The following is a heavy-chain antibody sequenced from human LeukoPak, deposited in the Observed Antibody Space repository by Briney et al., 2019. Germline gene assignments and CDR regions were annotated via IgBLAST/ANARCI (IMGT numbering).Heavy chain of an antibody. Sequence: SETLSLTCAVYGGSFSGYYWSWIRQPPGKGLEWIGEINHSGSTNYNPSLKSRVTISVDTSKNQFSLKLSPVTAADTAVYYCARGPARRDRSSGYYYYFDYWGQGTLVTVSS. D-gene: IGHD3-22*01. CDR1: GGSFSGYY. V-gene: IGHV4-34*01. J-gene: IGHJ4*02. CDR3: ARGPARRDRSSGYYYYFDY. CDR2: INHSGST.